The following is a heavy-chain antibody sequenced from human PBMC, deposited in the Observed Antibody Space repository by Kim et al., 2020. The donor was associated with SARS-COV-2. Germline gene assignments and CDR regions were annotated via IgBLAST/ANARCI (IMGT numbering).Heavy chain of an antibody. V-gene: IGHV3-30*18. CDR1: GFTFSSYG. CDR2: ISYDGSNK. J-gene: IGHJ6*02. Sequence: GGSLRLSCAASGFTFSSYGMHWVRQAPGKGLEWVAVISYDGSNKYYADSVKGRFTISRDNSKNTLYLQMNSLRAEDTAVYYCAKDYGDYVLYYYYGMDVCGQGTTVAVSS. D-gene: IGHD4-17*01. CDR3: AKDYGDYVLYYYYGMDV.